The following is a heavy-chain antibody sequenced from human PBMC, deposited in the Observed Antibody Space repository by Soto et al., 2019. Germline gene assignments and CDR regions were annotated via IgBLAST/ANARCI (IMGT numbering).Heavy chain of an antibody. Sequence: PGGSLRLSCAASGFTFSSYSMNWVRQAPGKGLEWVSSISSSSSYIYYAGSVKGRFTISRDNAKNSLYLQMNSLRAEDTAVYYCASGITIFGVVIPWGQGTLVTVSS. D-gene: IGHD3-3*01. J-gene: IGHJ5*02. CDR2: ISSSSSYI. CDR1: GFTFSSYS. CDR3: ASGITIFGVVIP. V-gene: IGHV3-21*01.